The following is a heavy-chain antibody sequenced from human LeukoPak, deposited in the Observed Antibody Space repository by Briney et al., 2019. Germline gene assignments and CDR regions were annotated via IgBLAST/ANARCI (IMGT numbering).Heavy chain of an antibody. D-gene: IGHD1-26*01. J-gene: IGHJ3*02. V-gene: IGHV3-21*01. Sequence: GGSLRLSCAASGFTFSSYGMSWVRQAPGKGLEWVSSITSSSSYIYYADSVKGRFTISGDNAKNTLYLQMNSLRAEDTAVYYCARSGRGGAFDIWGQGTMVTVSS. CDR2: ITSSSSYI. CDR3: ARSGRGGAFDI. CDR1: GFTFSSYG.